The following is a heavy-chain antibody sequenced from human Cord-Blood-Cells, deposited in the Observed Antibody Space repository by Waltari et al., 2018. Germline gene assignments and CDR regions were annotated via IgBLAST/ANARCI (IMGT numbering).Heavy chain of an antibody. V-gene: IGHV4-39*01. Sequence: VKPSETLSLTCTVSGGSISSSSYYWAWIRQPPGKGLEWIGSIYYSGSTYYNPSLKHRVTISVDTSKNQFSPKLSSLTAADTAVYYCARLDEYCSSTSCYTGAFDIWGQGTMVTVSS. CDR1: GGSISSSSYY. CDR2: IYYSGST. J-gene: IGHJ3*02. D-gene: IGHD2-2*02. CDR3: ARLDEYCSSTSCYTGAFDI.